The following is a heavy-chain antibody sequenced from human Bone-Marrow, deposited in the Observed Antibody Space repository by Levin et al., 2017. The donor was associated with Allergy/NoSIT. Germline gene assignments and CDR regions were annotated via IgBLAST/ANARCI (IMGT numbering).Heavy chain of an antibody. J-gene: IGHJ4*02. D-gene: IGHD6-13*01. CDR1: GFTFSTYS. CDR3: ARGPRLAAGGFDY. Sequence: GESLKISCAASGFTFSTYSMNWVRQAPGKGLEWVSCISSRSDYIYYADSVKGRFTISRDDAKNSLYLQMNILRAEDTAVYYCARGPRLAAGGFDYWGQGTLVTVSS. V-gene: IGHV3-21*01. CDR2: ISSRSDYI.